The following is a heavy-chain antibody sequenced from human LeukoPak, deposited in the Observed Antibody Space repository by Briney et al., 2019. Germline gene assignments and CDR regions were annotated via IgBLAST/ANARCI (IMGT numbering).Heavy chain of an antibody. V-gene: IGHV3-23*01. CDR1: GFTYSTYA. J-gene: IGHJ5*02. CDR2: ISASGGTT. CDR3: AKEPREYCSSTSCPNWIDP. D-gene: IGHD2-2*01. Sequence: GGSLRPSCAASGFTYSTYAMSWVRQAPGEGLEWVSAISASGGTTYYADSVKGRFTISRDNSKNTLYMQMSSLRAEDTAVYYCAKEPREYCSSTSCPNWIDPWGQGTLVTVSS.